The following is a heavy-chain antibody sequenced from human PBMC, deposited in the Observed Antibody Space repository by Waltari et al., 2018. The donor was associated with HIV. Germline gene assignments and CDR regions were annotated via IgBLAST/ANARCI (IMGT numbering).Heavy chain of an antibody. D-gene: IGHD1-1*01. CDR2: IYCDDDK. Sequence: QITLKESGPPLVKHTQTLTLTCSFSGFSLTTNGVGVGWLRQPPGKALDWLALIYCDDDKRYSPYLKIRLTITKDISKYHVVLTMTNMDPVDTATYDCVHTAGRTGTTYVSFDIWGQGTMVTFSS. J-gene: IGHJ3*02. CDR1: GFSLTTNGVG. V-gene: IGHV2-5*02. CDR3: VHTAGRTGTTYVSFDI.